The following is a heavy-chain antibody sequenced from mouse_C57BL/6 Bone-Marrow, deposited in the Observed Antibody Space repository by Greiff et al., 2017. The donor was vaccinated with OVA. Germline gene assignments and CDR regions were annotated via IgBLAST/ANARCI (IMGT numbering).Heavy chain of an antibody. J-gene: IGHJ1*03. CDR2: IYPGDGDT. CDR3: ASSGYWYFDV. D-gene: IGHD4-1*01. Sequence: QVQLKQSGAELVKPGASVKISCKASGYAFSSYWMNWVKQRPGKGLEWIGQIYPGDGDTNYNGKFKGKATVIADKSSSTAYMQLGSLTSEDSAVYFCASSGYWYFDVWGTGTTVTVSS. V-gene: IGHV1-80*01. CDR1: GYAFSSYW.